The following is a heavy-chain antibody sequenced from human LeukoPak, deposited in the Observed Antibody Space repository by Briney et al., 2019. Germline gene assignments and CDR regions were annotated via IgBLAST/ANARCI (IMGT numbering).Heavy chain of an antibody. CDR3: AKGDVDSPMNFYH. Sequence: QPGGSLRLSCAASGFTFSSYSMSWVRQAPGKGLEWISYISTGSSTMYYADSVKGRFTISRDNSKNSLYLQMNSLRTEDTALYYCAKGDVDSPMNFYHWGQGTLVTVSS. D-gene: IGHD5-18*01. CDR1: GFTFSSYS. V-gene: IGHV3-48*04. J-gene: IGHJ4*02. CDR2: ISTGSSTM.